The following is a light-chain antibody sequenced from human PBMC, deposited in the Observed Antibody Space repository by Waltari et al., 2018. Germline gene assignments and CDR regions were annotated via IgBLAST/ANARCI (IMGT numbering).Light chain of an antibody. V-gene: IGLV2-23*01. J-gene: IGLJ2*01. CDR3: CSYAGGSTSVV. CDR2: EGS. Sequence: QSALTQPASVSGSPGPSITISCTETSSDVGISDFVPWPQQHPGKAPKLIIYEGSKRPSGVSNRFSASKSGNTASLTISGLQPEDEADYYCCSYAGGSTSVVFGGGTKLTVL. CDR1: SSDVGISDF.